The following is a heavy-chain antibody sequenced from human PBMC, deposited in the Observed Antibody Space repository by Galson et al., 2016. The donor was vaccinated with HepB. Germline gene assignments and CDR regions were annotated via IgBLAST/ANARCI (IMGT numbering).Heavy chain of an antibody. V-gene: IGHV3-23*01. CDR2: IDGPTTNT. CDR1: GFTFSHFS. CDR3: AKDLGSGTTPSPDY. Sequence: SLRLSCAASGFTFSHFSMSWVRQAPGEPLEWVSTIDGPTTNTHYADSVKGRFTISRDNSKNTLFLQMNSLRAEDTAVYYCAKDLGSGTTPSPDYWGQGTLVTVSS. D-gene: IGHD1-7*01. J-gene: IGHJ4*02.